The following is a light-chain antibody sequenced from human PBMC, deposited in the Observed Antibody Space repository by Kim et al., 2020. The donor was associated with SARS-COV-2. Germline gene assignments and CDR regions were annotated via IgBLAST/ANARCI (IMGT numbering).Light chain of an antibody. CDR1: QSACSHG. CDR3: QQYGIAPPYT. CDR2: SVS. J-gene: IGKJ2*01. V-gene: IGKV3-20*01. Sequence: PRERATLSCRTSQSACSHGLAWYQQKPGQAPRLLIYSVSNRATGIPDRFSGSGSGTDFTLTISRLEPEDFAVYYCQQYGIAPPYTFGQGTKLEI.